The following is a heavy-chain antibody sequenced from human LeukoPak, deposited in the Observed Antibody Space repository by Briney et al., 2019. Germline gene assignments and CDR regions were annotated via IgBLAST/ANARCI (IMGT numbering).Heavy chain of an antibody. CDR3: SRESSCDTTSCPQDY. J-gene: IGHJ4*02. D-gene: IGHD2-2*01. Sequence: ASVKVSCKASGYTFTGHFIFWVRQSPGQRLELVASLNPNNGDTYYPQKFQGRVTVASDTSISTAYMDISRLRSDDTASYYCSRESSCDTTSCPQDYWGQGTLVTVSS. CDR1: GYTFTGHF. CDR2: LNPNNGDT. V-gene: IGHV1-2*02.